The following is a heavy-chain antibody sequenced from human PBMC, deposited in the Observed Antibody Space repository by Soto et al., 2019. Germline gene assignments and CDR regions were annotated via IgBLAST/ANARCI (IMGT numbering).Heavy chain of an antibody. Sequence: EVQLVESGGGLVQPGGSRRLSCAASGFTFSSYSMNWVRQAPGKGLEWVSYISSSSSTIYYADSVKGRFTISRDNAKNSLYLQMNSLRAADTAVYYCASVCSSTSCYDYFDYWGQGTLVTVSS. CDR1: GFTFSSYS. CDR2: ISSSSSTI. D-gene: IGHD2-2*01. J-gene: IGHJ4*02. CDR3: ASVCSSTSCYDYFDY. V-gene: IGHV3-48*01.